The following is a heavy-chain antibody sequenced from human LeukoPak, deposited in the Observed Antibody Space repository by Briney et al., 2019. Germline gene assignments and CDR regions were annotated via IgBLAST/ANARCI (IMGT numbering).Heavy chain of an antibody. CDR1: GGSISSYY. D-gene: IGHD6-25*01. J-gene: IGHJ4*02. Sequence: SETLSLTCTVSGGSISSYYWSWIRQPPGKGLEWIGYIYYSGSTYYNPSLKSRVTISVDTSKNQFSLKLSSVTAADTAVYYCARDGGYWGYFDYWGQGTLVTVSS. V-gene: IGHV4-59*12. CDR2: IYYSGST. CDR3: ARDGGYWGYFDY.